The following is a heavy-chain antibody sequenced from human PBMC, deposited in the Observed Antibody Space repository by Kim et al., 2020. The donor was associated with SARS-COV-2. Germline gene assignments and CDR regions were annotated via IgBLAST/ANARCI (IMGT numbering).Heavy chain of an antibody. J-gene: IGHJ4*02. D-gene: IGHD3-3*01. V-gene: IGHV1-3*01. CDR3: ARRDFWSGPVDY. Sequence: ASVKVSCKASGYTFTSYAMHWVRQAPGQRLEWMGWINAGNGNTKYSQKFQGRVTITRDTSASTAYMELSSLRSEDTAVYYCARRDFWSGPVDYWGQGTLVTVSS. CDR1: GYTFTSYA. CDR2: INAGNGNT.